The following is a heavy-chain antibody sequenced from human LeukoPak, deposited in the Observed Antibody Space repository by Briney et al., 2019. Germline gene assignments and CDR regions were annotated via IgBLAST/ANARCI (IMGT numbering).Heavy chain of an antibody. CDR3: ARGVGAAADY. Sequence: SETLSLTCTVSGGSISSSSYYWGWIRQPPGKGLEWIGSIYHSGSTYYNPSLKSRVTISVDTSKNQFSLKLSSVTAADTAVYYCARGVGAAADYWGQGTLVTVSS. CDR2: IYHSGST. V-gene: IGHV4-39*07. J-gene: IGHJ4*02. CDR1: GGSISSSSYY. D-gene: IGHD6-13*01.